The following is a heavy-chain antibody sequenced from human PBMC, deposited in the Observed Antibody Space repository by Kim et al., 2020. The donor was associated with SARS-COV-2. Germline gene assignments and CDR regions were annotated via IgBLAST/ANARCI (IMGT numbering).Heavy chain of an antibody. CDR2: ISWNSGSI. D-gene: IGHD6-19*01. J-gene: IGHJ4*02. CDR1: GFTFDDYA. Sequence: GGSLRPSCAASGFTFDDYAMHWVRQAPGKGLEWVSGISWNSGSIGYADSVKGRFTISRDNAKNSLYLQMNSLRAEDTALYYCAKADEWLVPDYWGQGTLVTVSS. V-gene: IGHV3-9*01. CDR3: AKADEWLVPDY.